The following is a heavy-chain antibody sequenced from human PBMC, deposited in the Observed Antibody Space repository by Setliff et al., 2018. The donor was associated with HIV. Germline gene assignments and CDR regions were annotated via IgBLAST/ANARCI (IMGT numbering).Heavy chain of an antibody. D-gene: IGHD3-10*01. Sequence: SETLSLTCTVSGGSISSHYWSWIWQPAGKGLEWIGRIHGGGHTDYNPSLKDRVTISVDASRNQFSLKLNAVTAADTAVYYCARLVRGGSGHYFDYWGQGKLVTVSS. CDR2: IHGGGHT. CDR1: GGSISSHY. CDR3: ARLVRGGSGHYFDY. J-gene: IGHJ4*02. V-gene: IGHV4-4*07.